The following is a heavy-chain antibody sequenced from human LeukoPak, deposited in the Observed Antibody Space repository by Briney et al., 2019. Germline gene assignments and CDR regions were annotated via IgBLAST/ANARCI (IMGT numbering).Heavy chain of an antibody. CDR1: GFTFSNYA. Sequence: GGSLRLSCAASGFTFSNYAVSWVRQAPGKGLEWVSAIVGSGGSTYYADSVKGRFSISRDNSKNTLFLQMNSLRVEDTALYYCSKWGDYDVLTGYYDSDVWGQGTLVTVSS. V-gene: IGHV3-23*01. CDR2: IVGSGGST. J-gene: IGHJ4*02. CDR3: SKWGDYDVLTGYYDSDV. D-gene: IGHD3-9*01.